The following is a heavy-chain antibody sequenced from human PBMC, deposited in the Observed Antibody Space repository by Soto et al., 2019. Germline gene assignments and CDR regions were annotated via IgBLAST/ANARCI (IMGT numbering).Heavy chain of an antibody. CDR1: GYTPTELS. Sequence: ASVKVSCTVSGYTPTELSMHWVRQAPGEGLEWMGGFDPEDGETIYAQKFQGRVTMTEDTSTDTAYMELSSLRSEDTAVYYCATKIAAAGLGPLNWFDPWGQGTLVTVSS. J-gene: IGHJ5*02. CDR3: ATKIAAAGLGPLNWFDP. D-gene: IGHD6-13*01. CDR2: FDPEDGET. V-gene: IGHV1-24*01.